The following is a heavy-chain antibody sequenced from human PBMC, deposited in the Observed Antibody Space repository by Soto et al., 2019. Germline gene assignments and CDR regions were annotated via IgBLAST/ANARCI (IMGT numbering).Heavy chain of an antibody. D-gene: IGHD3-3*01. CDR3: ARDKDDFWSGYYRLTDYYYGMDV. Sequence: GGSLRLSCAASGFTFSSYSMNWVRQAPGKGLEWVSSISSSSSYIYYADSVKGRFTISRDNAKNSLYLQMNSLRAEDTAVYYCARDKDDFWSGYYRLTDYYYGMDVWGQGTTVTVSS. CDR2: ISSSSSYI. CDR1: GFTFSSYS. V-gene: IGHV3-21*01. J-gene: IGHJ6*02.